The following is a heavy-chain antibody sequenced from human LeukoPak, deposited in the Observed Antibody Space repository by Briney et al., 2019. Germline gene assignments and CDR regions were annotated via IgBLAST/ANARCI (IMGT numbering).Heavy chain of an antibody. Sequence: GGSLRLSCVASAFGFSSNWMSWVRQAPGKGLEWVASIKQDGSETYYVDSVKGRFTISRDNAKNSLYLQMNSLRAEDTAVYYCTRDLHPSYYLPDYWGQGTLVTVSS. CDR3: TRDLHPSYYLPDY. CDR2: IKQDGSET. V-gene: IGHV3-7*04. D-gene: IGHD1-26*01. J-gene: IGHJ4*02. CDR1: AFGFSSNW.